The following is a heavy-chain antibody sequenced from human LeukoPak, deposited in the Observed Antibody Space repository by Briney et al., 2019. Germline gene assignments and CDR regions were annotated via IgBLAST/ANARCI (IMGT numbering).Heavy chain of an antibody. Sequence: PSQTLSLTCTVSGGSISSGGYYWGWIRQHPGKGLEWIGYIYYSGSTYYNPSLKSRVTIPVGTSKNQFSLKLSSVTAADTAVYYCARGTVLRFLEWLSPYFDYWGQGTLVTVSS. V-gene: IGHV4-31*03. CDR1: GGSISSGGYY. CDR3: ARGTVLRFLEWLSPYFDY. CDR2: IYYSGST. D-gene: IGHD3-3*01. J-gene: IGHJ4*02.